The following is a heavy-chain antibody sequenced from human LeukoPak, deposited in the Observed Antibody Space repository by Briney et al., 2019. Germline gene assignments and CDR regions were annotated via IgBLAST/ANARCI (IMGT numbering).Heavy chain of an antibody. D-gene: IGHD1-26*01. CDR3: AKDASSGSYAPFDY. CDR2: IRYDGSNK. J-gene: IGHJ4*02. Sequence: GGSLRLSCAASGFTFSSYGMHWVRQAPGKGMEWVAFIRYDGSNKYYADSVKGRFTISRDNSKNTLYLQMNSLRAEDTAVYYCAKDASSGSYAPFDYWGQGTLVTVSS. V-gene: IGHV3-30*02. CDR1: GFTFSSYG.